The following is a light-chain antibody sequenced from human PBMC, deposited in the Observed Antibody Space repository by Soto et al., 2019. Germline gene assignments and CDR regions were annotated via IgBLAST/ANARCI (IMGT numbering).Light chain of an antibody. J-gene: IGKJ2*01. CDR1: QSVSSSY. CDR3: HQYGSSAYT. V-gene: IGKV3-20*01. CDR2: GAS. Sequence: EIVLTQSPGTLSLSPGERATLSCRASQSVSSSYLAWYQQKPGQAPRLLTSGASSRATGIPDRFSGSGSGTDFTLTISRLEPEDFAVYYCHQYGSSAYTFGQGTKLEIK.